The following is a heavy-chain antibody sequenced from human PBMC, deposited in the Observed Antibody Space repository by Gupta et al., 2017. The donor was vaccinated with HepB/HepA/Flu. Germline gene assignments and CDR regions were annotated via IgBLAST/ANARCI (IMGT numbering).Heavy chain of an antibody. Sequence: EVLLVESGGGLVQPRGFLTLSGAASVFTFSFYEMNWVLQAPGKGLEWVAYISSSGSTISNADSVKGRFTISRDNAKNSLYLQMHSLRAEDTAVYYGARIPLDFDFWGQGTLVTVSS. CDR1: VFTFSFYE. CDR3: ARIPLDFDF. D-gene: IGHD2-21*01. V-gene: IGHV3-48*03. J-gene: IGHJ4*02. CDR2: ISSSGSTI.